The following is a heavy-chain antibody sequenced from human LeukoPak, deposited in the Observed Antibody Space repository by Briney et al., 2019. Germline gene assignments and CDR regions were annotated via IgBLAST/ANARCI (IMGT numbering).Heavy chain of an antibody. Sequence: GGSLRLSCAASGFTFRSYAMSWARQAPGKGLEWVSAISGSGGSTYYADSVKGRFTISRDNSKNTLYLQMNSLRAEDTAVYYCAEDSYCTNGVCYPLNWFDPWGQGTLVTVSS. J-gene: IGHJ5*02. CDR1: GFTFRSYA. CDR2: ISGSGGST. CDR3: AEDSYCTNGVCYPLNWFDP. D-gene: IGHD2-8*01. V-gene: IGHV3-23*01.